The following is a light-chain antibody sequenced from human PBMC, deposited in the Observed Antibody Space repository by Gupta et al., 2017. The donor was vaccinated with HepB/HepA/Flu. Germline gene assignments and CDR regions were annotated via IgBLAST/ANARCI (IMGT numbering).Light chain of an antibody. CDR2: DAS. CDR3: QQRSNWPPGVT. V-gene: IGKV3-11*01. CDR1: QSVGSY. Sequence: EIVLTQSPATLFLSPGQRATLSCRASQSVGSYLAWYQQKPGQVPRLLIYDASNRSTGIPPRFSASGSGTDFTLTISSLEPEDFAVYYCQQRSNWPPGVTFGPGTRVDIK. J-gene: IGKJ3*01.